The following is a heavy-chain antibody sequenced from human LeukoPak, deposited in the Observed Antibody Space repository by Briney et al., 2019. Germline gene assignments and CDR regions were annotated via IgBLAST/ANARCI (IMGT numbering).Heavy chain of an antibody. V-gene: IGHV4-59*01. J-gene: IGHJ5*02. Sequence: PSETLSLTCTVSGGSISGYYWSWIRQPPGKGLEWIGYIFYSGSTNYNPSLKSRVTISVDTSKNQFSLKLSSVTAADTAVYYCARDRLQLQSWGQGTLVTVSS. CDR2: IFYSGST. CDR3: ARDRLQLQS. CDR1: GGSISGYY. D-gene: IGHD1-1*01.